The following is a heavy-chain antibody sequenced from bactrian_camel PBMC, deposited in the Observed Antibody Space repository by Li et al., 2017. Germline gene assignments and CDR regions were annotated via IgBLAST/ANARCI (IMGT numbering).Heavy chain of an antibody. CDR3: AARGPYCYTKLSVRDFTY. D-gene: IGHD2*01. V-gene: IGHV3S40*01. J-gene: IGHJ6*01. CDR2: IAIGGEST. Sequence: QLVESGGGSVQAGGAMRLSCTAFGYRFSSSYVGWYRRRPANEREGVAAIAIGGESTYMGASVKGRFTISQDYAKNTVFLAMNDLKPEDTAMYYCAARGPYCYTKLSVRDFTYWGQGTQVTVSS. CDR1: GYRFSSSY.